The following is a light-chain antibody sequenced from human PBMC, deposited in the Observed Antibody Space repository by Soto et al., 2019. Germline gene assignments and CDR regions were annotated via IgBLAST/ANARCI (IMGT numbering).Light chain of an antibody. V-gene: IGLV2-14*01. CDR1: SSDGGGYNY. J-gene: IGLJ1*01. Sequence: QSALTQPASVSGSPGQSITISCTGTSSDGGGYNYVSWYQPHPGKAPKLMIFEVSNRPSGVSNRFSGSKSGNTASLTISGLQAADEADYYCSSYTTRRLYDFGTGTKVTVL. CDR2: EVS. CDR3: SSYTTRRLYD.